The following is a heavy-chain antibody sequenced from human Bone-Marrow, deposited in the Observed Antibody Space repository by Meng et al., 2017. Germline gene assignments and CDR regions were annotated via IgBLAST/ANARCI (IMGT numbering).Heavy chain of an antibody. J-gene: IGHJ4*02. CDR1: GGSISSSNW. CDR2: IYHSGST. D-gene: IGHD3-22*01. V-gene: IGHV4-4*02. CDR3: ARDSRTYYYDSSGYTFDY. Sequence: EAGPGLGKPSGTRSPTCAVSGGSISSSNWWSWVRQPPGKGLEWIGEIYHSGSTNYNPSLKSRVTISVDKSKNQFSLKLSSVTAADTAVYYCARDSRTYYYDSSGYTFDYWGQGTLVTVSS.